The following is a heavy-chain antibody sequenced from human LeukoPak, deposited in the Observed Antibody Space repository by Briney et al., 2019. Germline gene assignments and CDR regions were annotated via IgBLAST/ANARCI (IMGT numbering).Heavy chain of an antibody. D-gene: IGHD6-13*01. CDR3: ARGVYIAAAQYGY. J-gene: IGHJ4*02. Sequence: SSETLSLTCTVSGGSMINNYWSWIRQPPEKGLEWIGYIYFSGTTNYNPSLKSRVTMSVDTSKNHFSLKLSSVTAADTAVYYCARGVYIAAAQYGYWGQGTLVTVSS. CDR2: IYFSGTT. CDR1: GGSMINNY. V-gene: IGHV4-59*01.